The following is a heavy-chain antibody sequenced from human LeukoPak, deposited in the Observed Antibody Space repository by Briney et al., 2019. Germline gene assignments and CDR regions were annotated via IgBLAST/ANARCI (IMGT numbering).Heavy chain of an antibody. CDR1: GGSISSSSYY. CDR3: ARASQTGIDAFDI. D-gene: IGHD7-27*01. J-gene: IGHJ3*02. CDR2: IYYSGST. Sequence: PSETLSLTCTVSGGSISSSSYYWGWIRQPPGKGLEWIGSIYYSGSTYYNPSLKSRVTISVDTSKNQFSLKLSSVTAADTAVYYCARASQTGIDAFDIWGQGTMVTVSS. V-gene: IGHV4-39*01.